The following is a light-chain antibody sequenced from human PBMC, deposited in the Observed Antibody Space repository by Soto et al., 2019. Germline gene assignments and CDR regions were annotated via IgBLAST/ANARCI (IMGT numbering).Light chain of an antibody. V-gene: IGKV3-15*01. CDR2: AGS. CDR3: QQYSNWPLT. Sequence: EIVMTQSPATLSVSAGERATLSCRASQSVSSFLAWYQQKPGQAPRLLIYAGSTRATGIPARFSGSGSGTEFTLTISSLQSEDFAVYYCQQYSNWPLTFGQGTKVDIK. J-gene: IGKJ1*01. CDR1: QSVSSF.